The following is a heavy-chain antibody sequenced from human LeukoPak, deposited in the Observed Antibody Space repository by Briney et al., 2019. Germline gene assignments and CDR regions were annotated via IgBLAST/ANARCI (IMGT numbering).Heavy chain of an antibody. CDR2: IYYSGST. J-gene: IGHJ4*02. D-gene: IGHD3-10*01. CDR3: ARENYGSGSYYFDY. CDR1: GGAVISGGYY. Sequence: SETLSLTCTVSGGAVISGGYYWSWIRQHPGKGLDWIGYIYYSGSTYYNPSLKSRVTISVDTSKNQFSLKLSSVTAADTAVHYCARENYGSGSYYFDYWGQGTLVTVSS. V-gene: IGHV4-31*03.